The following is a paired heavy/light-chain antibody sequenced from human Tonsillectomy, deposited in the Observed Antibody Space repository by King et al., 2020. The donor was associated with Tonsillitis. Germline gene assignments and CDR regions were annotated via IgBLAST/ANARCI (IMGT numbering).Light chain of an antibody. CDR3: QQYDHWPLT. J-gene: IGKJ4*01. Sequence: EIVMTQSPATLSVSPGERVTLSCRASQSVSSELAWCQQKPGQGPRLLIYGASTRAAGVPARFSGSGSGTEFTLSISSLQSEDFAVYYCQQYDHWPLTFGGGTKVEIK. V-gene: IGKV3-15*01. CDR2: GAS. CDR1: QSVSSE.
Heavy chain of an antibody. J-gene: IGHJ6*02. Sequence: EVQLVESGGGLVHPGESLRLSCVASGFTISHIWMGWVRQAPGKGLEWVASMKNDGSERKYVDSVKGRFTISRDNDKRSLYLQMSSLRAEDTAVYYCAKTNYLEVWGQGTTVTVSS. CDR3: AKTNYLEV. CDR2: MKNDGSER. V-gene: IGHV3-7*03. D-gene: IGHD3-10*01. CDR1: GFTISHIW.